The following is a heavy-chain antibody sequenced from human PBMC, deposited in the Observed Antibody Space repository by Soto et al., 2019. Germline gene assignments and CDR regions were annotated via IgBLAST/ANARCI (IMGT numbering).Heavy chain of an antibody. V-gene: IGHV4-34*01. CDR1: GGSFSGYY. CDR3: ARGGQYSSSSPNTNWFDP. J-gene: IGHJ5*02. CDR2: INHSGST. D-gene: IGHD6-13*01. Sequence: QVQLQQWGAGLLKPSETLSLTCAVYGGSFSGYYWSWIRQPPGKGLEWIAEINHSGSTNYNPSLKSRVTISVDTSKNQFSLKLSSVTAADTAVYYCARGGQYSSSSPNTNWFDPWGQGTLVTVSS.